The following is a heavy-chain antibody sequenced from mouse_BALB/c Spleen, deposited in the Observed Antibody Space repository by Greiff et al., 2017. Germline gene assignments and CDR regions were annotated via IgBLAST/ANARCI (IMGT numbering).Heavy chain of an antibody. D-gene: IGHD3-2*01. V-gene: IGHV5-12-2*01. CDR2: ISNGGGST. J-gene: IGHJ3*01. Sequence: EVHLVESGGGLVQPGGSLKLSCAASGFTFSSYTMSWVRQTPEKRLEWVAYISNGGGSTYYPDTVKGRFTISRDNAKNTLYLQMSSLKSEDTAMYYCASPDSSGYPFAYWGQGTLVTVSA. CDR1: GFTFSSYT. CDR3: ASPDSSGYPFAY.